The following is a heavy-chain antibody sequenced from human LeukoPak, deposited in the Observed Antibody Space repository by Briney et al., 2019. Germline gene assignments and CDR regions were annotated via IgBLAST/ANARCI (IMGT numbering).Heavy chain of an antibody. J-gene: IGHJ4*02. D-gene: IGHD3-10*01. V-gene: IGHV1-18*01. Sequence: ASVKVSCKASGYAFINYGINWVRQAPGQGLEWMGWISAYNGNTNYAQSLQGRVTMTTDTSTSTVYMEMRSLTSDDTAVYYCARDLDQYNGRFGGFGHDFWGQGTLVTVSS. CDR3: ARDLDQYNGRFGGFGHDF. CDR2: ISAYNGNT. CDR1: GYAFINYG.